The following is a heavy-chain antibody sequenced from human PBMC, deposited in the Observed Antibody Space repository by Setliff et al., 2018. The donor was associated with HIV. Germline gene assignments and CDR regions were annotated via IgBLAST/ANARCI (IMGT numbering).Heavy chain of an antibody. J-gene: IGHJ4*02. D-gene: IGHD6-6*01. CDR2: IYYSGST. Sequence: PSETLSLTCTVSGGSISTSSYYWGWIRQPPGKGLEWIGSIYYSGSTYYNPSLRGRVTISIGTSEKQFSLKLNSVTAADTAVYYCARARSLITVRRSFDYWGQGTLVTVSS. CDR3: ARARSLITVRRSFDY. CDR1: GGSISTSSYY. V-gene: IGHV4-39*01.